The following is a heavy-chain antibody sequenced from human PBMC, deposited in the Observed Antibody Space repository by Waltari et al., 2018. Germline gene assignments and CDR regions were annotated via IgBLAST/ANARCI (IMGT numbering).Heavy chain of an antibody. D-gene: IGHD3-10*01. CDR1: GFTFDHYA. CDR2: ISGTGATT. J-gene: IGHJ4*02. Sequence: EVQLLESGGGLVQPGGSLRLSCAAAGFTFDHYAMTWVRQAPGKGLEWVSSISGTGATTYYADSVKGQFTVSRDSAKNTVFLQMNRLRVEDTAIYYCAKGQSQYGSGSWLDYWGQGTLVTVSS. V-gene: IGHV3-23*01. CDR3: AKGQSQYGSGSWLDY.